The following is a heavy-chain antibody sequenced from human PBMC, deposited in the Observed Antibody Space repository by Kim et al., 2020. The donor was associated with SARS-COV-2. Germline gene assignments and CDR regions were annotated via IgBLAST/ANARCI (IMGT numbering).Heavy chain of an antibody. CDR3: ARVSPMIVVVIPFLGAFDI. D-gene: IGHD3-22*01. CDR1: GFTFSSYA. CDR2: ISYDGSNK. Sequence: GGSLRLSCAASGFTFSSYAMHWVRQAPGKGLEWVAVISYDGSNKYYADSVKGRFTISRDNSKNTLYLQMNSLRAEDTAVYYCARVSPMIVVVIPFLGAFDIWGQGTMVTVSS. J-gene: IGHJ3*02. V-gene: IGHV3-30-3*01.